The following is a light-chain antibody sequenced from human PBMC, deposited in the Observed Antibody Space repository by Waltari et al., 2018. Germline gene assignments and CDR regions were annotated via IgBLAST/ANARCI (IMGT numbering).Light chain of an antibody. J-gene: IGKJ2*01. CDR3: QQLIRFPTFT. Sequence: DIKLTQSPSFLSTSVGDRVSITCRASQDISSHLAWYQQKPGKAPRLLVYGASTLHSGVPSRFSGTGSGTEFTLTINNLQPEDFATYYCQQLIRFPTFTFGQGTKLQIE. CDR1: QDISSH. V-gene: IGKV1-9*01. CDR2: GAS.